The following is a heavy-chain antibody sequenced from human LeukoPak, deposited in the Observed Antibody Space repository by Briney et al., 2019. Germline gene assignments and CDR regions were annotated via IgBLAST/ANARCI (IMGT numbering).Heavy chain of an antibody. J-gene: IGHJ4*02. CDR2: IYPGDSDT. V-gene: IGHV5-51*01. Sequence: GASLQISSKGSGYRFTSYWIGWVRQMPGKGLEWMGIIYPGDSDTRYSPSFQGQVTISAAKSISTAYLQWSSLKASDTAMYYCARQGGYCSSTSCYSYYYFDYWGQGTLVTASS. D-gene: IGHD2-2*01. CDR1: GYRFTSYW. CDR3: ARQGGYCSSTSCYSYYYFDY.